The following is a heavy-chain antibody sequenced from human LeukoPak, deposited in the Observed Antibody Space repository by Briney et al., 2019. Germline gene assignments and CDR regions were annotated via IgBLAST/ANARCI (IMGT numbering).Heavy chain of an antibody. CDR3: ARDGDEYSSGWSFDY. V-gene: IGHV1-2*04. J-gene: IGHJ4*02. D-gene: IGHD6-19*01. CDR2: INPNSGGT. CDR1: GYTFTGYY. Sequence: ASVKVSCKASGYTFTGYYMHWVRQAPGQGLEWMGWINPNSGGTNYAQKFRGWVTMTRDTSISTAYMELSRLRSDDTAVYCCARDGDEYSSGWSFDYWGQGTLVTVSS.